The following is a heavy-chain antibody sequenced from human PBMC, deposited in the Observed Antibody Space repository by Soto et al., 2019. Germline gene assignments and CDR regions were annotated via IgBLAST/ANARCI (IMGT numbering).Heavy chain of an antibody. CDR2: IHYSGTT. Sequence: SETRSLTGTVSGGSMRNYFWTWIRQPPGKGLEWIGYIHYSGTTSFFPSYNPSLRSRVTISEDTSKNQFSLKLLSVTTADTAVYFCAAGEASSRNLAPYYLDFWGQGXLVTVYS. CDR1: GGSMRNYF. V-gene: IGHV4-59*01. CDR3: AAGEASSRNLAPYYLDF. D-gene: IGHD6-13*01. J-gene: IGHJ4*02.